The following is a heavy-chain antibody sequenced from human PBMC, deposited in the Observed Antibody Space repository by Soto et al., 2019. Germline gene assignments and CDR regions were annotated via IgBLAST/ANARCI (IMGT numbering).Heavy chain of an antibody. D-gene: IGHD1-7*01. Sequence: AGGSLRLSCAASGFTFSSYSMNWVRQAPGKGLEWVSSISSSSSYIYYADSVKGRFTISRDNAKNSLYLQMNSLKAEDTAMYYCARGGTTGWFYFDFWGQGTQVTVSS. CDR1: GFTFSSYS. CDR2: ISSSSSYI. V-gene: IGHV3-21*04. CDR3: ARGGTTGWFYFDF. J-gene: IGHJ4*02.